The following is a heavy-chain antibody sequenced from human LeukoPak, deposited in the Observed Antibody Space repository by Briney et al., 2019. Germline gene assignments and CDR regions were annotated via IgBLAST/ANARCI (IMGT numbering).Heavy chain of an antibody. Sequence: SETLSLTCTVSGGSISSSSYYWGWIRQPPGKGLEWIGSIYYSGSTYYNPSLKSRVTISVDTSKNQFSLKLCSVTAADTAVYYCARDFHYGDSTDAFDIWGQGTMVTVSS. V-gene: IGHV4-39*07. J-gene: IGHJ3*02. CDR1: GGSISSSSYY. CDR2: IYYSGST. D-gene: IGHD4-17*01. CDR3: ARDFHYGDSTDAFDI.